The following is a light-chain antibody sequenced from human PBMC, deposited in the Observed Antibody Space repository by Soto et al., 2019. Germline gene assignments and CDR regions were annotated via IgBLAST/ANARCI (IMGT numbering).Light chain of an antibody. CDR1: QDFSNY. Sequence: DIQLTQSPSFLSSSMGDRPTLTCRASQDFSNYLAWYQQKPGEAPKLLSYAASTLHSGLPSRCSGRGAGTEFTLTINSLQPEDFATYYCQQLNSFPLTFGGGTKV. CDR3: QQLNSFPLT. CDR2: AAS. V-gene: IGKV1-9*01. J-gene: IGKJ4*01.